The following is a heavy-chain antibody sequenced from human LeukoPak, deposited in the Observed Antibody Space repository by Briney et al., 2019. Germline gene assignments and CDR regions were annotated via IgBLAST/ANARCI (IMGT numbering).Heavy chain of an antibody. Sequence: PGGSLRLSCAASGFTFDDYAMHWVRQAPGKGLEWVSGISWNSGSIGYADSVKGRFTISRDNAKNSLYLQMNSLRAEDTALYYCAKDMEGGGYYYDSSGPFDYWGQGTLVTVSS. D-gene: IGHD3-22*01. CDR3: AKDMEGGGYYYDSSGPFDY. CDR2: ISWNSGSI. CDR1: GFTFDDYA. V-gene: IGHV3-9*01. J-gene: IGHJ4*02.